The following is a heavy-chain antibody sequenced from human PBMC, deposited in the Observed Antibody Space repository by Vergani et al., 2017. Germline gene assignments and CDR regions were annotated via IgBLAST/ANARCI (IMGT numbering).Heavy chain of an antibody. CDR3: ATGAYGDYALDY. V-gene: IGHV1-24*01. CDR1: GYTLTELS. Sequence: QVQLVQSGAEVKKPGASVKVSCKVSGYTLTELSMHWVRQAPGKGLEWMGGFDPEDGETIYAQKFQGRVTMTEETSTDTAYMELSSLRSEDTAVYYCATGAYGDYALDYWGQGTLVTVSS. CDR2: FDPEDGET. J-gene: IGHJ4*02. D-gene: IGHD4-17*01.